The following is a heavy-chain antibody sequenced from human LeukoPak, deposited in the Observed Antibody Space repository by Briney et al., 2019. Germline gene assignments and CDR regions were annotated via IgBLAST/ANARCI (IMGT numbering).Heavy chain of an antibody. CDR3: ARSLDDYGDYSAAEYFQH. D-gene: IGHD4-17*01. CDR2: IYYSGST. V-gene: IGHV4-39*01. J-gene: IGHJ1*01. Sequence: SETLSLTCTVSGGSIGSSSYYWGWIRQPPGKGLEWIGSIYYSGSTYYNPSLKSRVTISVDTSKNQFSLKLSSVTAADTAVYYCARSLDDYGDYSAAEYFQHWGQGTLVTVSS. CDR1: GGSIGSSSYY.